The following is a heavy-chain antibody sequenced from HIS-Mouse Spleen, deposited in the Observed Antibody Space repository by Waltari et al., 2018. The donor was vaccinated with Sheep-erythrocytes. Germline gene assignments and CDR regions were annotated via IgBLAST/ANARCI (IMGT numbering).Heavy chain of an antibody. Sequence: QVQLVQSGAEVKKPGASVKVSCKASGYTFTSYDINWVRQATGQGLEWMGWMNPNSGNTGYAQKFQGRVTMTRNTSISTAYMELSSLRSEDTAVYYCARDEGTYYDFWSGYPPSYYFDYWGQGTLVTVSS. CDR2: MNPNSGNT. CDR1: GYTFTSYD. V-gene: IGHV1-8*01. J-gene: IGHJ4*02. CDR3: ARDEGTYYDFWSGYPPSYYFDY. D-gene: IGHD3-3*01.